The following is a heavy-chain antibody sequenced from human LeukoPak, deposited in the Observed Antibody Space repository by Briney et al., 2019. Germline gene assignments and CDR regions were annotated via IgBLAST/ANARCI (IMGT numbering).Heavy chain of an antibody. CDR1: GGSISSSSYY. CDR3: ARAPYGDYAQLDWFDS. Sequence: SETLSLTCTVSGGSISSSSYYWGWLRQPPGTGLEWIGSIYYSGSTYYNPSLKSRVTISVDTSKNQFSLKLSSVTAADTAVYYCARAPYGDYAQLDWFDSWGQGTLVTVSS. V-gene: IGHV4-39*07. D-gene: IGHD4-17*01. J-gene: IGHJ5*01. CDR2: IYYSGST.